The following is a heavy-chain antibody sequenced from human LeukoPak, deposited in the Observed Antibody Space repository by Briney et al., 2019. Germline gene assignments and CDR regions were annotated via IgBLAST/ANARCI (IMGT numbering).Heavy chain of an antibody. D-gene: IGHD6-19*01. V-gene: IGHV3-30-3*01. CDR3: ARGTTIAVADY. CDR1: GFTFSSYA. J-gene: IGHJ4*02. CDR2: ISYDGSNK. Sequence: GRSLRLSCAASGFTFSSYAMHWVRQAPGKGLEWVAVISYDGSNKYYADSVKGRFTISRDNSKNTLYLQMNSLRAEDTAVYYCARGTTIAVADYWGQGTLVTVSS.